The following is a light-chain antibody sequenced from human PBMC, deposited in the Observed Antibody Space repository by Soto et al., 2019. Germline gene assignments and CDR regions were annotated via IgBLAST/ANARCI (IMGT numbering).Light chain of an antibody. V-gene: IGKV3-15*01. CDR3: KQRTSWPPLT. CDR2: GAS. CDR1: QSLSRK. J-gene: IGKJ4*01. Sequence: EVLMRQSPATLSVSXGERATRTRRARQSLSRKLAWYPQKPGKGPRLLXXGASTRATGIQARLSGSGSGREFTLTISSLESEDFAVYYCKQRTSWPPLTFGGGTKVDIK.